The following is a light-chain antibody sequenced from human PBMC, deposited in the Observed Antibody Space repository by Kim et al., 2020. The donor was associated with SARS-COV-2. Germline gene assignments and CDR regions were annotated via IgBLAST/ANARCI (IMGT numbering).Light chain of an antibody. CDR1: QSINRY. Sequence: LSLSPGERATLSCRASQSINRYLAWYQQRPGQAPRLLIFDVSHRATGIPARFSGSGSGTDFTLTISSLEPEDFAVYYCQQRDNWTFGQGTKVDIK. CDR2: DVS. CDR3: QQRDNWT. J-gene: IGKJ1*01. V-gene: IGKV3-11*01.